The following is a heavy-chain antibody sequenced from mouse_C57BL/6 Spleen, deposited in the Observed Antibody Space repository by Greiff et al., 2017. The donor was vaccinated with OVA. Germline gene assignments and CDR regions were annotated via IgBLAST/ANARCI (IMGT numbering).Heavy chain of an antibody. Sequence: VQLKESGPGLVKPSQSLSLTCSVTGYSITSGYYWNWIRQFPGNKLEWMGYISYDGSNNYNPSLKNRISITRDTSKNQFFLKLNSVTTEDTATYYCARDDGYYAGFAYWGQGTLVTVSA. V-gene: IGHV3-6*01. CDR1: GYSITSGYY. J-gene: IGHJ3*01. D-gene: IGHD2-3*01. CDR3: ARDDGYYAGFAY. CDR2: ISYDGSN.